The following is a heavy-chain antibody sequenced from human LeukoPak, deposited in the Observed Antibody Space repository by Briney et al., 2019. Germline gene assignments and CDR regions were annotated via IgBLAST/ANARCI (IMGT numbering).Heavy chain of an antibody. D-gene: IGHD2-15*01. CDR1: GGSISSGGYH. Sequence: SETLSLTCTVSGGSISSGGYHWSWIRQHPGKGLEWIGYIYYSGSTYYNPSLKSRVTISVDTSKNQFSLKLSSVTAADTAVYYCARGSGYCSGGSCYPWDYYGMDVWGQGTTVTVSS. CDR3: ARGSGYCSGGSCYPWDYYGMDV. CDR2: IYYSGST. J-gene: IGHJ6*02. V-gene: IGHV4-31*03.